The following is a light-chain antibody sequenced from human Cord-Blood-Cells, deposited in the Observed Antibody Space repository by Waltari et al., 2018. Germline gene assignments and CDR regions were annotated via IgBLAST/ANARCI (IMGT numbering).Light chain of an antibody. V-gene: IGLV2-23*01. CDR1: SSDVGSYNL. Sequence: QSALTQPASVSGSPGQSITISCTGTSSDVGSYNLVSWYQQHPGKAPKLMIYDGSNRPSGVSNRFSGSKAGNTASLTISGLQAEDEADYYCCSYAGSSTSWVFGGGTKLTVL. CDR2: DGS. J-gene: IGLJ3*02. CDR3: CSYAGSSTSWV.